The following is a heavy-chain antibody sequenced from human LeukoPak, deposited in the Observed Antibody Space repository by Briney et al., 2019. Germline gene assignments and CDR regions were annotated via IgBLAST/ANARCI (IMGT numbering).Heavy chain of an antibody. CDR3: ARHESSGWYYFDY. CDR1: GYTFSSYW. V-gene: IGHV5-51*01. D-gene: IGHD6-19*01. J-gene: IGHJ4*02. CDR2: IYPGDSDT. Sequence: GESLRISCKGSGYTFSSYWIGWVRQMPGKGLEWMGIIYPGDSDTRYSPSFQGQVTISADKSISTAYLQWSSLKASDTAMYYCARHESSGWYYFDYWGQGTLVTVSS.